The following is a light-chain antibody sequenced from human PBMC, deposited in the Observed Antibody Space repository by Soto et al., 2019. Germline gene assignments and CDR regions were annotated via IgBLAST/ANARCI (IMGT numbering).Light chain of an antibody. V-gene: IGLV4-60*03. J-gene: IGLJ2*01. CDR1: SGHSSYI. Sequence: QSVLTQSSSASASLGSSVKRTCTLSSGHSSYIIAWHQQQTGKAPRYLMKREGSGSYNKGSGVPDRFSGSSSGADRYLTISTLQSEDEADYYCETWDSNTRVFGGGTKLTVL. CDR3: ETWDSNTRV. CDR2: REGSGSY.